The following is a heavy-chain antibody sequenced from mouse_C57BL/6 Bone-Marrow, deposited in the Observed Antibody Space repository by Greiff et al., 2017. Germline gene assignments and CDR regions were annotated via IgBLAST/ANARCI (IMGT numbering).Heavy chain of an antibody. D-gene: IGHD2-14*01. CDR1: EYEFPSYD. V-gene: IGHV5-2*01. CDR2: INSDGGST. J-gene: IGHJ2*01. CDR3: ARPSIGNYFDY. Sequence: EVLLVESGAGLVQPGASLKLSCESNEYEFPSYDMSWVRKTPGQRLELVAAINSDGGSTYYPDTKERRFIISRDNTEKTLYLQMSSLRSEDTALYYCARPSIGNYFDYWGQGTTLTVSS.